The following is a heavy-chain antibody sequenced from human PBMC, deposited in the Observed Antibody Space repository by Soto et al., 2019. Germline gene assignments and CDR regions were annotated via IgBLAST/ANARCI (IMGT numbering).Heavy chain of an antibody. CDR3: ARDQSSYVY. J-gene: IGHJ4*02. Sequence: QVQLVESGGGLVKPGGSLRLSCAASGFTFSDHYMSWICQAPGKGLQWVSYIGSSSSYTHYADSVNGRFTISRDNAKNSLYLHMDSLRDEDTVVYYCARDQSSYVYWGQGTLVTVSS. V-gene: IGHV3-11*06. CDR1: GFTFSDHY. CDR2: IGSSSSYT. D-gene: IGHD3-16*01.